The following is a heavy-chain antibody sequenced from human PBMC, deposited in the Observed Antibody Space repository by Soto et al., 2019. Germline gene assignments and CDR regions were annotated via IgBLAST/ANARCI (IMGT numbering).Heavy chain of an antibody. V-gene: IGHV4-31*03. CDR2: IYYSGST. Sequence: SETLSLTCTVSGGSISSGDYYWSWIRQHPVRGLEWIGYIYYSGSTYYNPSLRSRITISIDTSKNQVSLKLSSVTAADTAVSYCASGPGNYGGIQDYWGQGTLVTVSS. CDR1: GGSISSGDYY. J-gene: IGHJ4*02. CDR3: ASGPGNYGGIQDY. D-gene: IGHD4-17*01.